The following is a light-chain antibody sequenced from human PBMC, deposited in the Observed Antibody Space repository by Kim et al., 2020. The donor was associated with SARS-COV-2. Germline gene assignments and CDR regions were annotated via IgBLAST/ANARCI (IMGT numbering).Light chain of an antibody. CDR2: GKN. J-gene: IGLJ2*01. Sequence: SSELTQDPAVSVALGQTVRITCQGDSLRSYYASWYQQKPGQAPVLVIYGKNNRPSGIPDRFSGSSSGNTASLTITGAQAEDEADYYCNSRDSSGNPVVFDGGTQLTVL. CDR3: NSRDSSGNPVV. V-gene: IGLV3-19*01. CDR1: SLRSYY.